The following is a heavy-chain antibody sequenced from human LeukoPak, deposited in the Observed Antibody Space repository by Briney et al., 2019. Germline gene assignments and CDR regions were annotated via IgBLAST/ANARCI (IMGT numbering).Heavy chain of an antibody. D-gene: IGHD6-19*01. V-gene: IGHV3-20*04. CDR2: INWNGGST. CDR3: ARARRQWLVGANIRGDNPPYYYDY. J-gene: IGHJ4*02. CDR1: GFTFDDYG. Sequence: GGSLRLSCAASGFTFDDYGMSWVRQAPGKGLEWVSGINWNGGSTGYADSVKGRFTISRDNAKNSLYLQMNSLRAEDTALYYCARARRQWLVGANIRGDNPPYYYDYWGQGTLVTVSS.